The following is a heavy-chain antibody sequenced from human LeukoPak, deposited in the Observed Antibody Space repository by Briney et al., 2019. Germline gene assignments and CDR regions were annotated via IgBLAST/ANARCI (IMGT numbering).Heavy chain of an antibody. D-gene: IGHD3-22*01. J-gene: IGHJ6*03. Sequence: GGSLRLSCAASGFTFSSYWMSWVRQAPGKGLEWVANIKKDGSEKYYVDSVKGRFTISRDNAKNSLYLQMNSLRAEDTAVYYCARIKDDSSGYTLLLYYYYYYMDVWGKGTTVTVSS. V-gene: IGHV3-7*01. CDR3: ARIKDDSSGYTLLLYYYYYYMDV. CDR2: IKKDGSEK. CDR1: GFTFSSYW.